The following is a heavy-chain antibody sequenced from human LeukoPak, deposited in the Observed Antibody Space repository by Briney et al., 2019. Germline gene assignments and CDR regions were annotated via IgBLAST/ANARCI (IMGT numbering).Heavy chain of an antibody. CDR2: IYHSGNT. CDR3: AKTMTTVIAGVDS. CDR1: GGSISSSNW. Sequence: SETPSLTCAVSGGSISSSNWWSWVRQPPEKGLEWIGEIYHSGNTNYNPSLRSRVTISVDKSKNQFSLKLSSVTAADTAVYYCAKTMTTVIAGVDSWGQGTLVTVSS. V-gene: IGHV4-4*02. J-gene: IGHJ4*02. D-gene: IGHD4-11*01.